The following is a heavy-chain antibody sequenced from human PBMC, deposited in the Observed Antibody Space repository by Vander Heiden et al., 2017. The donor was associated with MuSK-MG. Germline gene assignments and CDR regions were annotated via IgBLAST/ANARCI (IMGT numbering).Heavy chain of an antibody. CDR1: GGSISSSSYY. V-gene: IGHV4-39*01. D-gene: IGHD3-16*02. Sequence: QLQLQESGPGLVKPSETLSLTCTVSGGSISSSSYYWGWIRQPPGRGLECIGSIYYSGSTYYTPSLKSRVTISVDTSKNQFSLKLSSVPAADTAVYYCARHSGGGAILPHFDYWGQGPLVTVAS. CDR2: IYYSGST. CDR3: ARHSGGGAILPHFDY. J-gene: IGHJ4*02.